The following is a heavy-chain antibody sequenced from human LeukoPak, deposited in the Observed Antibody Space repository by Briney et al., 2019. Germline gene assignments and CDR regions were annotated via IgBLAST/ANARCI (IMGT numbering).Heavy chain of an antibody. D-gene: IGHD6-13*01. CDR3: ARVLYYSSSWYDGMDV. CDR1: GYTFTGYY. J-gene: IGHJ6*02. CDR2: INPNSGGT. V-gene: IGHV1-2*02. Sequence: ASVKVSCKASGYTFTGYYMHWVRQAPGQGLEWMGWINPNSGGTNYAQKFQGRVTMTRDTSISTAYMELSRLRSDDTAVYYCARVLYYSSSWYDGMDVWGQGTTVTVSS.